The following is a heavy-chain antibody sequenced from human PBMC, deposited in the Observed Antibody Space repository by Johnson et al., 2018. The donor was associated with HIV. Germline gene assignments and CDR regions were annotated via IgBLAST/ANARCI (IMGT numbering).Heavy chain of an antibody. CDR2: ISTNGFLT. J-gene: IGHJ3*01. CDR3: ARDAKSSTWSPDGTDAFDV. V-gene: IGHV3-64*01. CDR1: GFTFSNYA. Sequence: VQLVESGGGVVQPGRSLRLSCAASGFTFSNYAMHWVRQAPGKGLEYVSAISTNGFLTYYANSVKGRFTISRDNSKNTLFLQMGSLRPEDMAVYYCARDAKSSTWSPDGTDAFDVWGQGTIVTVSS. D-gene: IGHD1-1*01.